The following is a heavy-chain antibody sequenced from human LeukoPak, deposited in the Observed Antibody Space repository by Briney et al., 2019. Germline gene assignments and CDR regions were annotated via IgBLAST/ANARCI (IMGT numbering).Heavy chain of an antibody. D-gene: IGHD3-3*01. CDR1: GFTFDRHT. V-gene: IGHV3-43*01. Sequence: GGSLRLSCAASGFTFDRHTMHWVRQPPGEGPEWVSLIGWDGTNIDYADSVKGRFTISRDNSKNFVYLQMHSLRTEDTALYYCTKDMEWGMDVWGQGTTVIVSS. CDR2: IGWDGTNI. J-gene: IGHJ6*02. CDR3: TKDMEWGMDV.